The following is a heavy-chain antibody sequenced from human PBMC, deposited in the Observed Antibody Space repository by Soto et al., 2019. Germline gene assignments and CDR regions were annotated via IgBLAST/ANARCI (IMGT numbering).Heavy chain of an antibody. J-gene: IGHJ6*02. Sequence: LSLTCTVSGGSISSYYWSWIRQPPGKGLEWIGYIYYSGSTNYNPSLKSRVTISVDTSKNQFSLKLSSVTAADTAVYYCARGRQWLVPPSYYYYGMDVWGQGTTVTVSS. CDR1: GGSISSYY. V-gene: IGHV4-59*01. CDR2: IYYSGST. CDR3: ARGRQWLVPPSYYYYGMDV. D-gene: IGHD6-19*01.